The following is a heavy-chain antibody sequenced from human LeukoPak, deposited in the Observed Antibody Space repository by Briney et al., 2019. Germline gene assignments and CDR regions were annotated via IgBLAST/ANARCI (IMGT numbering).Heavy chain of an antibody. V-gene: IGHV4-34*01. CDR3: ARGPKYYCTGSVCQHLKARSRREFDY. CDR2: INHSGST. CDR1: GGSFSGYY. J-gene: IGHJ4*02. Sequence: SETLSLTCAVYGGSFSGYYWSWIRQPPGKGLEWIGDINHSGSTNYNPSLKSRVTISVDTSKNQFSLKLSSVTAADTAVYYCARGPKYYCTGSVCQHLKARSRREFDYWGQGTLVTVSS. D-gene: IGHD2-8*02.